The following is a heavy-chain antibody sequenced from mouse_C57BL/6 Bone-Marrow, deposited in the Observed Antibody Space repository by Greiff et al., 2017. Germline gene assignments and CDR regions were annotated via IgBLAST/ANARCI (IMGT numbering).Heavy chain of an antibody. J-gene: IGHJ4*01. V-gene: IGHV3-8*01. Sequence: EVKLQESGPGLAKPSQTLSLTCSVTGYSITSDYWNWIRKFPGNKLEYMGYISYSGSTYYNSSLKTRIPITRDTSKNQSYLQLNSVTTEDTATYYCARWAITTVGGAMDYWGQGTSVTVSS. CDR2: ISYSGST. D-gene: IGHD1-1*01. CDR1: GYSITSDY. CDR3: ARWAITTVGGAMDY.